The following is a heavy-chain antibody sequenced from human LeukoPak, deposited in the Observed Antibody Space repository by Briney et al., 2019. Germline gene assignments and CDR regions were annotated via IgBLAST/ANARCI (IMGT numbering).Heavy chain of an antibody. J-gene: IGHJ4*02. V-gene: IGHV1-2*02. CDR3: ARESKGDILTGYHPFYFDY. CDR2: INPNSGGT. CDR1: GYTFTGYY. Sequence: GASVKVSCKASGYTFTGYYMHWVRQAPGQGLEWMGWINPNSGGTNYAQKFQGRVTMTRDTSISTAYMELSRLRSDDTAVYYCARESKGDILTGYHPFYFDYWGQGTLVTVSS. D-gene: IGHD3-9*01.